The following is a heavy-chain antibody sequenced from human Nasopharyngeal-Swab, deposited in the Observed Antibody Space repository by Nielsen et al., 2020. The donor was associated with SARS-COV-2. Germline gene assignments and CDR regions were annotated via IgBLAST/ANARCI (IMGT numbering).Heavy chain of an antibody. CDR2: INSDGSRS. V-gene: IGHV3-74*01. CDR3: ARDFDKTGD. CDR1: GFTFSDSW. Sequence: GESLKISCAVSGFTFSDSWMHWVRQAPGKGPVWVSRINSDGSRSGYADSVKGRFTISRDNAKNTIYLQMNSLRAEDTAVYYCARDFDKTGDWGQGTLVTVSS. D-gene: IGHD7-27*01. J-gene: IGHJ4*02.